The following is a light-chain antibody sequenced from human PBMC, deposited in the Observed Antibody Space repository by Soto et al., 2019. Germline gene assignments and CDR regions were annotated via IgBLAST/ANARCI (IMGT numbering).Light chain of an antibody. J-gene: IGKJ1*01. Sequence: EVVLTQSPAILSLSPGERATLSCRASQSVSNYLAWYQQKPGQAPRPLIYDASNRVSGIPARFSGSGSGTDFTLTISSLEPEDFAVYYCQQRNNWTFGQGTKVEI. CDR1: QSVSNY. CDR2: DAS. V-gene: IGKV3-11*01. CDR3: QQRNNWT.